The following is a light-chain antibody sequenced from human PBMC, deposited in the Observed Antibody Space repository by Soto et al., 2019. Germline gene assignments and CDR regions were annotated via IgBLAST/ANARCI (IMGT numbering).Light chain of an antibody. Sequence: IEMTQSPSSLSASVGDRVTITCQASQDISKYLNWYQQKQGKAPKLLIYDASNLETGVPSRFSGSGSGTHFTFTVTSLQPEDIATYYCQHFNSIPYSFGQGTKLEIK. J-gene: IGKJ2*01. CDR3: QHFNSIPYS. CDR2: DAS. V-gene: IGKV1-33*01. CDR1: QDISKY.